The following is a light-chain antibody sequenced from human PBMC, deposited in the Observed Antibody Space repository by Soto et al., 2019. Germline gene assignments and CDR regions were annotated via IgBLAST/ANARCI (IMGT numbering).Light chain of an antibody. J-gene: IGKJ1*01. Sequence: DIQMTQSPSSLSASVGDTVTITCRASQSISTQLNWYRQKPGKAPKVVIYAASNLQGGVPSRFSGSGSGTDFTLTISSLQPEDYASYYCQQSYSTPRTFGQGTKVDIK. CDR2: AAS. CDR1: QSISTQ. V-gene: IGKV1-39*01. CDR3: QQSYSTPRT.